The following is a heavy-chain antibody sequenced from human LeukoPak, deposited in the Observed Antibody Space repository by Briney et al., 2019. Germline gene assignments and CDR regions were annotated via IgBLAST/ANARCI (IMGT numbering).Heavy chain of an antibody. D-gene: IGHD1-14*01. CDR2: IYYSGTT. CDR3: ARHEWGITNAFDI. CDR1: GGSFSSSDYY. V-gene: IGHV4-39*01. J-gene: IGHJ3*02. Sequence: SETLSLTCTVSGGSFSSSDYYWGWLRQPPGKGLEWIGSIYYSGTTYYHPSLKSRVTISVDTSKKQFSLKLRSVTAADTAVYYCARHEWGITNAFDIWGQGTMVTVSS.